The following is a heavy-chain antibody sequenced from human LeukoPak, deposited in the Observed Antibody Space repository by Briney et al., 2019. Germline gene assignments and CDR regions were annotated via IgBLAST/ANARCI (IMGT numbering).Heavy chain of an antibody. D-gene: IGHD3-10*01. Sequence: ASVKVSCKASGYTFTSYGISWVRQAPGQGLEWMGWISAYNGNTNYAQKFQGRVTMTRDTSISTVYMELSRLKSDDTAVFYCVAHFYGSGSYPWFDPWGQGTLVTVSS. V-gene: IGHV1-18*01. CDR2: ISAYNGNT. CDR1: GYTFTSYG. CDR3: VAHFYGSGSYPWFDP. J-gene: IGHJ5*02.